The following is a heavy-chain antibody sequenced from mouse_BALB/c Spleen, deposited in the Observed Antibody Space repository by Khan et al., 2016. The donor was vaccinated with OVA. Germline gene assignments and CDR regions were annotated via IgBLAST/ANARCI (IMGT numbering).Heavy chain of an antibody. CDR1: GYTLTSYW. D-gene: IGHD2-1*01. V-gene: IGHV1S81*02. J-gene: IGHJ2*01. CDR2: INPSNGRT. CDR3: ARLLMNFDY. Sequence: VQLQQSGAELVNPGASVNLSCKASGYTLTSYWMHWVKQRPGQGLEWIGEINPSNGRTNYNEKFKSKATLTVDKSSSTAYMQLSSPTSEDSAVYNCARLLMNFDYWGQGITLTVSS.